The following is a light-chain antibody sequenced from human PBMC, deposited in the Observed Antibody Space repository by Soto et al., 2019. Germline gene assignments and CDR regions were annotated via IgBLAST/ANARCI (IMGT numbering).Light chain of an antibody. V-gene: IGLV2-11*01. CDR2: DAT. Sequence: QSALTQPRSVSGSPGQSVTISCSGTTSDVGNYNYVSWYQQHPGKAPKLIIYDATKRPSGVPDRFSGSKSGNTASLIISGLQTEDEAHYYCCSSASSYTSVVFGGGTKLTVL. CDR1: TSDVGNYNY. CDR3: CSSASSYTSVV. J-gene: IGLJ2*01.